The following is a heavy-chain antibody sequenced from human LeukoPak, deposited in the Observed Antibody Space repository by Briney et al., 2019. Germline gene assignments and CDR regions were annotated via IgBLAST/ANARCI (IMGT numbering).Heavy chain of an antibody. CDR1: GLTFGSYA. D-gene: IGHD3-16*01. Sequence: GGSLRLSCAASGLTFGSYAMNRVRQAPGKGLEWVSSISSGSSFIYYADSVKGRFTISRDNAKNSLNLKMNSLRAEDTSIYYCARDQGGERWFDPWGQGTLVTVSS. CDR2: ISSGSSFI. J-gene: IGHJ5*02. V-gene: IGHV3-21*01. CDR3: ARDQGGERWFDP.